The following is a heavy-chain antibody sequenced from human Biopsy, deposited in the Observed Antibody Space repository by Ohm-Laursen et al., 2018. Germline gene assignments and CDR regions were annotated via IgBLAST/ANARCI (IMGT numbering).Heavy chain of an antibody. CDR1: GDSISSDYY. Sequence: TLSLTCSVSGDSISSDYYWTWIRQVPGEGLEWIAYMHHSGPTYTYYNPSLKSRVAISVEVSKNQFSLKVSSVTAADTATYFCARGPYGDNAGAFDVWGQGTVVTVSS. CDR3: ARGPYGDNAGAFDV. V-gene: IGHV4-31*03. J-gene: IGHJ3*01. CDR2: MHHSGPT. D-gene: IGHD4/OR15-4a*01.